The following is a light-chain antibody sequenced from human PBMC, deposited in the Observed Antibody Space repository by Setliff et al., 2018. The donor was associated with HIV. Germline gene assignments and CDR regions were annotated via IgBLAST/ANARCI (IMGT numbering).Light chain of an antibody. J-gene: IGLJ1*01. Sequence: QSVLAQPASVSGSPGQSITISRTGTSSDVGSYKLVSWYQQHPGKAPKVMIYEVTKRPSGVSNRFSGSKSANTASLTISGLQAEDEADYYCCSYAGSGTLYVFGTGTKGTVL. V-gene: IGLV2-23*02. CDR3: CSYAGSGTLYV. CDR1: SSDVGSYKL. CDR2: EVT.